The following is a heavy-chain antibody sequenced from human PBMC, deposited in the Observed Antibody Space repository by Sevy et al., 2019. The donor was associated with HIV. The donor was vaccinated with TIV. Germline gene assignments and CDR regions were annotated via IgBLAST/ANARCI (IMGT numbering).Heavy chain of an antibody. V-gene: IGHV4-30-2*01. J-gene: IGHJ5*02. CDR3: ARVATGTHHNNWFDP. CDR2: IYHSGST. D-gene: IGHD1-1*01. Sequence: SETLSLTCAVSGGSISSGGYSWSWIRQPPGKGLEWIGYIYHSGSTHYNPSLKSRLTISVDRSKNQFSLNLSSVTAADTAVYYCARVATGTHHNNWFDPWGQGTLVTVSS. CDR1: GGSISSGGYS.